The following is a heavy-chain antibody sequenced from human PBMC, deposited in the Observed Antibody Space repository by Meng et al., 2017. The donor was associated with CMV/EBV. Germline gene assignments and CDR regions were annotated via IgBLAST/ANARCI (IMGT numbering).Heavy chain of an antibody. Sequence: GESLKISCAASGFIVSSDYMTWVRQAPGKGLEWVSVIYSGGRSYYADFPQGRFTISRDTSKNTLSLQMNSPRPEDTAVYYCARDIAAAAGSASWGPGRVVTVSS. CDR3: ARDIAAAAGSAS. CDR2: IYSGGRS. CDR1: GFIVSSDY. J-gene: IGHJ5*02. D-gene: IGHD6-13*01. V-gene: IGHV3-66*02.